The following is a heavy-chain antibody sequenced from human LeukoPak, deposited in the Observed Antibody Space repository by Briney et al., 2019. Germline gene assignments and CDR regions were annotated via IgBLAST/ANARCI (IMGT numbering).Heavy chain of an antibody. J-gene: IGHJ4*02. V-gene: IGHV1-2*02. CDR3: ASGELSLFMLDY. Sequence: ASVKVSCKASGYTFTSYGISWVRQAPGQGLEWMGWINPNSGGTNYAQKFQGRVTMTRDTSISTAYMELSRLRSDDTAVYYCASGELSLFMLDYWGQGTLVTVSS. CDR1: GYTFTSYG. CDR2: INPNSGGT. D-gene: IGHD3-16*02.